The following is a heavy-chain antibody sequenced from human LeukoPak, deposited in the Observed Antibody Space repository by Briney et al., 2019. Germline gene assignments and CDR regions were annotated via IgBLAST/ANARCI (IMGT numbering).Heavy chain of an antibody. Sequence: GASVKVSCKASGYGFTSYAMHWVRQAPGQRPEWLGWINAGNGNTKYSQEFQGRVTITRDTSASTAYMELSSLRSEDMAVYFCARTRQYSSTWGFDYWGQGTLVTVSS. CDR2: INAGNGNT. V-gene: IGHV1-3*03. CDR1: GYGFTSYA. D-gene: IGHD2-2*01. J-gene: IGHJ4*02. CDR3: ARTRQYSSTWGFDY.